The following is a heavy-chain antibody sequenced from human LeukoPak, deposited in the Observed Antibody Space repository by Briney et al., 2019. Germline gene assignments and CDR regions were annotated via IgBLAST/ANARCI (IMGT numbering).Heavy chain of an antibody. V-gene: IGHV3-9*01. CDR1: GFTFDDYA. D-gene: IGHD3-10*01. J-gene: IGHJ4*02. Sequence: HPGGSLRLSCAASGFTFDDYAMHWVRQAPGKGLEWVSHISWNSGSITYADSVKGRFTISRDNVKNSLYLQMNSLRAEDTALYYCVKSPGYNYGSFVYFDYWGQGTLVTVSS. CDR3: VKSPGYNYGSFVYFDY. CDR2: ISWNSGSI.